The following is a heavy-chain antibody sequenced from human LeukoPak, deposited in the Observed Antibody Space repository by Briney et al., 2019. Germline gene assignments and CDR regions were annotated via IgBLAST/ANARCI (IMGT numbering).Heavy chain of an antibody. Sequence: AGGSLRLSCAASGFLFSRYWMSWVRQAPGRGLEWVANIKEDGSEKYCVESMKGRFTISRDNVKNSLYLQINSLRAEDTAVYYCARDSFETDIDYWGQGTLVTASS. CDR1: GFLFSRYW. CDR3: ARDSFETDIDY. J-gene: IGHJ4*02. D-gene: IGHD1-14*01. CDR2: IKEDGSEK. V-gene: IGHV3-7*01.